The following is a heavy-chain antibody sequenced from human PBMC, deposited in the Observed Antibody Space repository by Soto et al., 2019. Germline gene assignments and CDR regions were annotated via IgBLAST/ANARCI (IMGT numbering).Heavy chain of an antibody. Sequence: VQLLESGGDLVQPGGSLRLSCVAPGFILNNHAMSWVRQAPGKGLEWVSTIGGTDGDSDGVPCYADSVKGRFTISWDSSANTLFLYMANLRGEDSALYYCVKRGRNWVAFDFWGQGTTVVVSS. CDR1: GFILNNHA. CDR2: IGGTDGDSDGVP. V-gene: IGHV3-23*01. J-gene: IGHJ3*01. D-gene: IGHD7-27*01. CDR3: VKRGRNWVAFDF.